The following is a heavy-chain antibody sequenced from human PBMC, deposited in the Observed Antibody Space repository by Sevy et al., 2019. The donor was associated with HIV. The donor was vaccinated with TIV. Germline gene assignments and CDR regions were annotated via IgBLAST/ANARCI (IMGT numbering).Heavy chain of an antibody. D-gene: IGHD3-22*01. J-gene: IGHJ4*02. CDR1: GFTVSSNY. Sequence: GGSLRLSCEASGFTVSSNYMSWVRQAPGKGLEWVSVIYSGGSTYYADSVKGRFTISRDNSKNTLYLQMNSLRAEDTAVYYCARVNYYDSSGYPYWGQGTLVTVSS. V-gene: IGHV3-66*01. CDR3: ARVNYYDSSGYPY. CDR2: IYSGGST.